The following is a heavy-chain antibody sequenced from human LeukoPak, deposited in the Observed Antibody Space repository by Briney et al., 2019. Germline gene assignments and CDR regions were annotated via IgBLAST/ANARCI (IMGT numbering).Heavy chain of an antibody. J-gene: IGHJ4*02. V-gene: IGHV3-30-3*01. Sequence: GGSLRLSCAASGFTFSSYAMHWVRQAPGKGLEWVAVISYDGSNKYYADSVKGRFTISRDNSKNTLYLQMNSLRAEDTAVYYCARGRDGYNCRYWGQGTLVTVSS. D-gene: IGHD5-24*01. CDR3: ARGRDGYNCRY. CDR2: ISYDGSNK. CDR1: GFTFSSYA.